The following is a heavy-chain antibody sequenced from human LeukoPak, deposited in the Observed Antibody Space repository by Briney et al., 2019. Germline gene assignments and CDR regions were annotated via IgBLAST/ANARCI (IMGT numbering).Heavy chain of an antibody. Sequence: PSETLSLTCTVSGGSISSYYWSWIRQPAGKGLEWIGRIYTSGSTSYNPSLKSRVTMSVDTSKNQFSLKLSSVTAADSAVYYCASSSSGWFWNYWGQGTLVTVSS. D-gene: IGHD6-19*01. CDR3: ASSSSGWFWNY. J-gene: IGHJ4*02. V-gene: IGHV4-4*07. CDR2: IYTSGST. CDR1: GGSISSYY.